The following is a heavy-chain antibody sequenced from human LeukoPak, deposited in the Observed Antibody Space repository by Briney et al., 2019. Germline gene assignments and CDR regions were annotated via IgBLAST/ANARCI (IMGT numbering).Heavy chain of an antibody. V-gene: IGHV3-9*01. CDR2: ISWNSGSI. J-gene: IGHJ4*02. CDR1: GFTFDDYA. CDR3: EKGYCSSTSCYHFDY. Sequence: GGSLRLSCAASGFTFDDYAMHWVRQAPGKGLEWVSGISWNSGSIGYADSVKGRFTISRDNAKNSLYLQMNSLRAEDTALYYCEKGYCSSTSCYHFDYWGKGTRVTVSS. D-gene: IGHD2-2*01.